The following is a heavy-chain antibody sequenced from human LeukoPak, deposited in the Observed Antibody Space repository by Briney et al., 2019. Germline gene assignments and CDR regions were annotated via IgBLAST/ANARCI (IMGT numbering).Heavy chain of an antibody. CDR1: GFTFTNAW. V-gene: IGHV3-15*01. D-gene: IGHD6-13*01. Sequence: PGGSLRLSCSASGFTFTNAWMSWVRQAPGKGLEWVGRIKSKTDGGTTDYAAPVKGRFSISRDDSKNTLYLQMNSLKTEDTAVYYCSRSIAAAGNRYLDYWGQGTLVTVSS. CDR2: IKSKTDGGTT. CDR3: SRSIAAAGNRYLDY. J-gene: IGHJ4*02.